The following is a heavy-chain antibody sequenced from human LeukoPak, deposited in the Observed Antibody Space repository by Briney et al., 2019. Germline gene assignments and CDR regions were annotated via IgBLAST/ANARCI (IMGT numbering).Heavy chain of an antibody. Sequence: GESLKISCKGSGYSFTSHWIGWVRQMPGKGLEWMGIIYPGDSDTRYSPSFQGQVTISADKSISTAYLQWSSLKALDTAMYYCARFSDSSGYYLAPFDYWGQGTLVTVSS. CDR1: GYSFTSHW. J-gene: IGHJ4*02. CDR2: IYPGDSDT. CDR3: ARFSDSSGYYLAPFDY. D-gene: IGHD3-22*01. V-gene: IGHV5-51*01.